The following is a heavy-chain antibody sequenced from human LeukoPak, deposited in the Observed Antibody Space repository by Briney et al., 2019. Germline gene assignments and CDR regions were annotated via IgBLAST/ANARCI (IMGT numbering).Heavy chain of an antibody. CDR2: IYYSGST. CDR1: GGSISSYY. J-gene: IGHJ5*02. D-gene: IGHD3-10*01. V-gene: IGHV4-59*01. Sequence: SETLSLTCTVSGGSISSYYWSWIRQPPGKGLEWIGYIYYSGSTNYNPSLKSRVTISVDTSKNQFSLMLSSVTAADTAVYYCARDVSNGSGSYWFDPWGQGTLVTVSS. CDR3: ARDVSNGSGSYWFDP.